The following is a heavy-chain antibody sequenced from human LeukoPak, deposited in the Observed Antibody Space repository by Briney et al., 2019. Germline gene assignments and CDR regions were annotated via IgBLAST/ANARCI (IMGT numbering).Heavy chain of an antibody. J-gene: IGHJ4*02. D-gene: IGHD3-3*01. Sequence: GGSLRLSCAASGFTLSTYTMNWVRQAPGKGLEWVSSISSSSSYIYYADSVKGRFTISRDDAKNSLYLQMNSLRAEDTALYYCARKSRTISGFDYWGQGTLVTVSS. CDR1: GFTLSTYT. CDR3: ARKSRTISGFDY. V-gene: IGHV3-21*04. CDR2: ISSSSSYI.